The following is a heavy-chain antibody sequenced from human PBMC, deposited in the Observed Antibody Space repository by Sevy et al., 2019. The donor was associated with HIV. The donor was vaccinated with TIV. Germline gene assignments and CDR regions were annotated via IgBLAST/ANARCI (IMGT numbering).Heavy chain of an antibody. V-gene: IGHV3-53*01. Sequence: GGSLRLSCAASGFTVSSNYMSWVRQAPGKGLEWVSVIYSGGSTYYADSVKGRFTISRDNSKNTLYLQMNSLRAEDKAVDYCARGSHGYDYVWGSYYFDYWGQGTLVTVSS. D-gene: IGHD3-16*01. CDR2: IYSGGST. CDR3: ARGSHGYDYVWGSYYFDY. J-gene: IGHJ4*02. CDR1: GFTVSSNY.